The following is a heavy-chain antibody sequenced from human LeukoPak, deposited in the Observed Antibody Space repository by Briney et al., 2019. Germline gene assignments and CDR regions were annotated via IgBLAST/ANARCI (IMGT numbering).Heavy chain of an antibody. V-gene: IGHV4-59*01. J-gene: IGHJ4*02. D-gene: IGHD2-15*01. CDR2: GHHSESS. CDR1: GDSISIYY. CDR3: ARGYCSGGSCYHFDY. Sequence: SETLSLTCSVSGDSISIYYWSWIRQPPGKGLEWIAYGHHSESSNYNPSLKSRVTISVDTSKNQFSLKLSSVTAADTAVYYCARGYCSGGSCYHFDYWGQGTLVTVSS.